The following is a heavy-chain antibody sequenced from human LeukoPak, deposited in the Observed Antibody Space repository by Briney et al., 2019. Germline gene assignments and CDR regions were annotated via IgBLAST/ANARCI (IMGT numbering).Heavy chain of an antibody. J-gene: IGHJ4*02. V-gene: IGHV4-61*10. D-gene: IGHD3-16*02. CDR3: AREDYDYVWGSYRPVGYFDY. CDR1: GGFLSGGSYY. Sequence: SETLSLTCSVSGGFLSGGSYYWNWIWQPAGKGLEWIGRISASGSTNYNPSLKSRVTISVDTSKNQFSLKLGSVTAADTAVYYCAREDYDYVWGSYRPVGYFDYWGQGTLVTVSS. CDR2: ISASGST.